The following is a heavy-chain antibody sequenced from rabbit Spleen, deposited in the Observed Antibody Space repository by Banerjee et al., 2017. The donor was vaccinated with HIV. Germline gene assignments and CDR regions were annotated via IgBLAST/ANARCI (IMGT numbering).Heavy chain of an antibody. V-gene: IGHV1S45*01. CDR1: GFSFSDRDV. CDR3: VRDQAGDADYGPYYLNL. Sequence: QEQLVESGGGLVKPEGSLTLTCKASGFSFSDRDVMCWVRQAPGKGLQWIACINTYTAKPVYATWAKGRFTISRTSSTTVTLQMTSLTAADTATYFCVRDQAGDADYGPYYLNLWGQGTLVTVS. J-gene: IGHJ4*01. CDR2: INTYTAKP. D-gene: IGHD2-1*01.